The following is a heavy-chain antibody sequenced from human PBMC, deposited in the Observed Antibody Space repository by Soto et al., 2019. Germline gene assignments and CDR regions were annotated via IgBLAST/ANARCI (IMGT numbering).Heavy chain of an antibody. CDR2: INSDGSST. J-gene: IGHJ4*02. CDR3: GRGGRIVAAASVD. V-gene: IGHV3-74*01. D-gene: IGHD6-25*01. CDR1: GLTFSNYW. Sequence: EVQLVESGGGLVQPGGSLRLSCAVSGLTFSNYWMNWVRQAPGKGLVWVSRINSDGSSTDYADSVKGRFTISRDNARNTLYLEMHSLRAADTALYYCGRGGRIVAAASVDWGQGTLVTVSS.